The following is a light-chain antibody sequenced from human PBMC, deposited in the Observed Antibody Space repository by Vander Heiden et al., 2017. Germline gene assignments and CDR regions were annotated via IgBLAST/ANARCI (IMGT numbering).Light chain of an antibody. CDR1: SSDTGHFHY. J-gene: IGLJ3*02. V-gene: IGLV2-14*03. CDR2: DVS. Sequence: QSALTQPASVSGSPGQSITLSCTGTSSDTGHFHYVSWYQHHPGKAPKLLIFDVSHRPSGVSGRFSGSKSGNTASLTISGLQAEDEADYHCASYSTTSSFWVFGGGTKVTVL. CDR3: ASYSTTSSFWV.